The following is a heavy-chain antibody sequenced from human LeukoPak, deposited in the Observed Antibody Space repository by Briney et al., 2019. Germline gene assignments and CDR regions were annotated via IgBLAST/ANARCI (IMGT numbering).Heavy chain of an antibody. Sequence: PGGSLTLSCTASGMMFSSYEMSWVRQAPGKGLQWISYISSSGNTRKYADSVKGRFTISRDNAKKSLQLEMSGLRGDDSAIYYCASAMLASDSSGYYTSDYLEHWGQGTLVSVSS. CDR2: ISSSGNTR. CDR3: ASAMLASDSSGYYTSDYLEH. CDR1: GMMFSSYE. V-gene: IGHV3-48*03. D-gene: IGHD3-22*01. J-gene: IGHJ4*02.